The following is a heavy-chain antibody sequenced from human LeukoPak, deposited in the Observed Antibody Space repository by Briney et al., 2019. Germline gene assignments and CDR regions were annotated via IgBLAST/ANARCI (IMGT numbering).Heavy chain of an antibody. J-gene: IGHJ6*02. V-gene: IGHV4-39*07. Sequence: SETLSLTCAVSGGSISSTSWYSWVRQPPGKGLEWIGSIYYGGSTYYNPSLKSRVTISVDTSKNQFSLKVSSVTATDTAVYYCARDTGHQLSRRNYYAMDVWGQGTTVTVSS. CDR2: IYYGGST. D-gene: IGHD2-2*01. CDR3: ARDTGHQLSRRNYYAMDV. CDR1: GGSISSTSW.